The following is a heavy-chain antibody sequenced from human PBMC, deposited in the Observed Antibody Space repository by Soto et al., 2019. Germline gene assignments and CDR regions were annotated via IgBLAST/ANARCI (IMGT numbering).Heavy chain of an antibody. V-gene: IGHV4-59*01. Sequence: SSETLSLTCTVSGGSISSYYWSWIRQPPGKGLEWIGYIYYSGSTNYNPSLKSRVTISVDTSKNQFSLKLSSVTAADTAVYYCARATVLLCPDYWGQGTLVTVSS. D-gene: IGHD3-10*01. CDR3: ARATVLLCPDY. J-gene: IGHJ4*02. CDR1: GGSISSYY. CDR2: IYYSGST.